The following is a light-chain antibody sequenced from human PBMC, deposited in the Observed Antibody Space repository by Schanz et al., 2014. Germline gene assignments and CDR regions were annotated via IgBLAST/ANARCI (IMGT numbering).Light chain of an antibody. V-gene: IGLV1-40*01. J-gene: IGLJ3*02. CDR2: AND. CDR3: QSYDSSLTGSGV. Sequence: QSVLTQPPSVSGAPGQSVTISCTGSSSNIGSLYDVNWYQQLPGTAPKLLIYANDNRPSGIPDRFSGSKSGTSASLAISGLQAEDEADYYCQSYDSSLTGSGVFGGGTKVTVL. CDR1: SSNIGSLYD.